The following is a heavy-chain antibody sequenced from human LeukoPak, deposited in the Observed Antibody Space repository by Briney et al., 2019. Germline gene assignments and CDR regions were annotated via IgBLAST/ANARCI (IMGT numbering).Heavy chain of an antibody. V-gene: IGHV5-51*01. J-gene: IGHJ4*02. CDR3: ATVGYYYDSSGLLFDY. CDR1: GYSFTSHW. D-gene: IGHD3-22*01. CDR2: IYPGVSDT. Sequence: GESLKISCKGSGYSFTSHWIGWVRQMPGKGLEWMGIIYPGVSDTRYSPSFQGQVTISADKSISTAYLQWSSLKASDTAMYYCATVGYYYDSSGLLFDYWGQGTLVTVSS.